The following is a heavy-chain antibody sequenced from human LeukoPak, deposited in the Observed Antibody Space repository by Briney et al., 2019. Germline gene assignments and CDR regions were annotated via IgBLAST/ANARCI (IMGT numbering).Heavy chain of an antibody. D-gene: IGHD6-6*01. CDR2: INHSGST. CDR3: ARRSIAARRRAFDI. V-gene: IGHV4-34*01. Sequence: SETLSLTCAVYGGSFSGYYWSWIRQPPGKGLEWIGEINHSGSTNYNPSLKSRVTISVDTSKNQFSLKLSSVTAADTAVYYCARRSIAARRRAFDIWGQGTMVTVSS. CDR1: GGSFSGYY. J-gene: IGHJ3*02.